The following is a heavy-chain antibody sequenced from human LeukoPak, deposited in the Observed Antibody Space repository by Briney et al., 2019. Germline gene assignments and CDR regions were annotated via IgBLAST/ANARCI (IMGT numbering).Heavy chain of an antibody. V-gene: IGHV3-48*03. D-gene: IGHD6-19*01. CDR1: GFSFIRYE. Sequence: GGSLRLSCAASGFSFIRYEMNWVRQAPGKVLEWVSYISSSGNTIYHADSVKGRFTISRDNVKNSLYLQMNSLRAEDTAVYYCAREGSSGWSNDDAFDIWGQGTMVTVSS. CDR2: ISSSGNTI. CDR3: AREGSSGWSNDDAFDI. J-gene: IGHJ3*02.